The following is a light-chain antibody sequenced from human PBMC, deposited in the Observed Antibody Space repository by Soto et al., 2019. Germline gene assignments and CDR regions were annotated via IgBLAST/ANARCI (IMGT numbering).Light chain of an antibody. CDR1: PSISGY. V-gene: IGKV3-11*01. J-gene: IGKJ4*01. CDR2: DAS. CDR3: QQRSSWPLT. Sequence: EIVLTQFPATLSLSPGERATLSCRASPSISGYLGWYQQRPGQAPRLLIYDASNRATGVPARFSGSGSGTDFTLTISTLEPEDFALYYCQQRSSWPLTFGGGTRVAIK.